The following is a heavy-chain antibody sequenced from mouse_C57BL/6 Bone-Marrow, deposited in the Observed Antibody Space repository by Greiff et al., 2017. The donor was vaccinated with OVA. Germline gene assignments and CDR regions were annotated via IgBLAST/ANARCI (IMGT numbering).Heavy chain of an antibody. J-gene: IGHJ3*01. Sequence: VQRVESGPELVKPGASVKISCKASGYSFTSYYIHWVKQRPGQGLEWIGWIYPGSGNTKYNEKFKGKATLTADTSSSTAYMQLSSLTSEDSAVYYGARNYGSSPFAYWGQGTLVTVSA. CDR1: GYSFTSYY. CDR2: IYPGSGNT. CDR3: ARNYGSSPFAY. V-gene: IGHV1-66*01. D-gene: IGHD1-1*01.